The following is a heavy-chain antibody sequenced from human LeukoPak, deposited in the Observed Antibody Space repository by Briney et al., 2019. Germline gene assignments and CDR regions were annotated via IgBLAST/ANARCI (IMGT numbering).Heavy chain of an antibody. CDR2: MNPNSGNT. D-gene: IGHD2-15*01. CDR3: ARGLSHCSGGSCLYFFDP. CDR1: GYTFTSYD. Sequence: ASVKVSCKASGYTFTSYDINWVRQATGQGLEWMGWMNPNSGNTGYAQKFQGRVTITRNTSISTAYMELSSLRSEDTAVYYCARGLSHCSGGSCLYFFDPWGQGTLVTVPS. J-gene: IGHJ5*02. V-gene: IGHV1-8*03.